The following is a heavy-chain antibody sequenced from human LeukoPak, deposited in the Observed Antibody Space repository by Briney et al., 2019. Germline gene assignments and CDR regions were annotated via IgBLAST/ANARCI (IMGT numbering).Heavy chain of an antibody. CDR3: ARVTLRGYSPNNLDV. Sequence: PSETLSLTCAVYGGSFSGYYWSWIRQPPRKGLEWIGEINHSGSTNYNPSLKSRVTISVDTPTNQFSLKLSSVTAADTAVYYCARVTLRGYSPNNLDVWGKGTTVTVSS. D-gene: IGHD5-18*01. CDR2: INHSGST. V-gene: IGHV4-34*01. J-gene: IGHJ6*04. CDR1: GGSFSGYY.